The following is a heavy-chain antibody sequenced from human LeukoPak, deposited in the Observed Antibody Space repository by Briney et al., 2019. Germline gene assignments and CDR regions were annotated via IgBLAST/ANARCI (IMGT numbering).Heavy chain of an antibody. CDR2: IYRGGTT. CDR1: GFTVRSNY. D-gene: IGHD3-22*01. Sequence: PGGSLRLSCAASGFTVRSNYMSWVRQAPGKGLEWVSVIYRGGTTYYADSVKGRFTISRDNSKNTLYLQMNSLRAEDTAVYYCARDSSGYHFDDWGQGILVTVSS. V-gene: IGHV3-66*01. CDR3: ARDSSGYHFDD. J-gene: IGHJ4*02.